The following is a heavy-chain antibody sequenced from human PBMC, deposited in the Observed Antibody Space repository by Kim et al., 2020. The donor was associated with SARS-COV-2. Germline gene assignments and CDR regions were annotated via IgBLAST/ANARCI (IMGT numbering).Heavy chain of an antibody. CDR1: GGSISSGGYY. V-gene: IGHV4-31*03. Sequence: SETLSLTCSVSGGSISSGGYYWSWIRQLPGKDLEWIGYIYYSGRTYYKPSLKSRLTISQDTSKNQVSMRLINVTAADTAVYYCSRDRYFGEHAYFEYRG. D-gene: IGHD3-10*01. J-gene: IGHJ4*01. CDR3: SRDRYFGEHAYFEY. CDR2: IYYSGRT.